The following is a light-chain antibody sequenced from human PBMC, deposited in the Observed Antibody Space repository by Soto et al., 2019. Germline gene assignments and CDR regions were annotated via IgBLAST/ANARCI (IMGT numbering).Light chain of an antibody. CDR2: KAS. J-gene: IGKJ4*01. V-gene: IGKV1-5*03. Sequence: DIQMTQSPSTLSASVGDRVTITCRASQSISMWLAWYQQKPGKAPNLLIYKASSLEGGVPSRFSGSASATEFTLTISSLQPDEFATYFCLQYNHYPLTFGGGTRVEIK. CDR1: QSISMW. CDR3: LQYNHYPLT.